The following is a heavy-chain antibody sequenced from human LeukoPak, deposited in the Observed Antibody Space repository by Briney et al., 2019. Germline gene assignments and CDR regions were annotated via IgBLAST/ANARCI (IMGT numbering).Heavy chain of an antibody. J-gene: IGHJ3*02. CDR3: ARVSSGSDAFDI. D-gene: IGHD3-22*01. CDR1: GDSINSYY. Sequence: SETLSLTCTVSGDSINSYYWSWIRQPPGKGLEWIGYIYYSGSTNYNPSLKSRVTISVDPSKNQFSLKLSSVTAADTAVYYCARVSSGSDAFDIWGQGTMVTVSS. V-gene: IGHV4-59*01. CDR2: IYYSGST.